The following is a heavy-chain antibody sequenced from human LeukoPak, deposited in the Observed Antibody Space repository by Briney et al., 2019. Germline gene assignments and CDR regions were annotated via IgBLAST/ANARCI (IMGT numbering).Heavy chain of an antibody. CDR1: GGSISSGGYS. Sequence: SETLSLTCAVSGGSISSGGYSWSWIRQPPGKGLEWIGYIYHSGSTYYNPSLKSRVTISVDRSKNQFSLKLSSVTAADTAEYYCARYCSGGSCYRDAFDIWGQGTMVTVSS. J-gene: IGHJ3*02. CDR2: IYHSGST. V-gene: IGHV4-30-2*01. D-gene: IGHD2-15*01. CDR3: ARYCSGGSCYRDAFDI.